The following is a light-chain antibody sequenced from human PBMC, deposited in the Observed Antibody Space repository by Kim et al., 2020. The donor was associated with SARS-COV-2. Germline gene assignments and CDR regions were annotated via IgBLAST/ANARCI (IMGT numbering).Light chain of an antibody. Sequence: SYELTQPPSVSVSPGQTATCTCSGDNLGDKYICWYQQKSGQSPVLVIYQNYKRPSGIPERFSGSNSGNTATLTISGTQAMDEADYYCQAWDFNRVFGRGTQLTVL. J-gene: IGLJ3*02. V-gene: IGLV3-1*01. CDR1: NLGDKY. CDR3: QAWDFNRV. CDR2: QNY.